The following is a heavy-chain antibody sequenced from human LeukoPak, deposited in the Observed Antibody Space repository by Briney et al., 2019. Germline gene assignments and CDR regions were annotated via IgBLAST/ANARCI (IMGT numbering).Heavy chain of an antibody. CDR3: ARVSVAGAVIDAFDM. CDR2: ISGSSVYI. D-gene: IGHD6-19*01. Sequence: GGSLRLSCAASGFTFSSYTMNWVRQAPGKGLEWVSCISGSSVYIYYADLLKGRFTISRDNAKNSLYLQMNGLRAEDTAVYYCARVSVAGAVIDAFDMWGQGTMVTVSS. V-gene: IGHV3-21*01. CDR1: GFTFSSYT. J-gene: IGHJ3*02.